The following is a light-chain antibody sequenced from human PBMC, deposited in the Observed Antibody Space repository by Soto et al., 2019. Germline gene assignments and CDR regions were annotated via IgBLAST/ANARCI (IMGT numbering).Light chain of an antibody. CDR2: QVT. V-gene: IGLV2-8*01. CDR3: TSYAGDNNLV. CDR1: SRDVGGYNY. J-gene: IGLJ2*01. Sequence: QSVLTQPPSASGSPGQSVTISCTGTSRDVGGYNYVSWYQQHPGKAPKLMIYQVTKRPSGVPDRFSASKSGNTASLTVSGLHDEDEAHYYCTSYAGDNNLVFGGGTQLTVL.